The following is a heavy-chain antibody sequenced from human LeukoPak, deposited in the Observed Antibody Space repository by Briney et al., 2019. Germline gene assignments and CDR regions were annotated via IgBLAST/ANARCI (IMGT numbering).Heavy chain of an antibody. Sequence: RGSLRLSCAASGFTFTSYAMSWVRQAPGKGLEWVSGISGSGGGTNYADSVKGRFTISRDNSKNTLYLQMNRLRAEETAVYYCAKGRAARTPGVYYYYYMDVWGKGTTVTVSS. J-gene: IGHJ6*03. D-gene: IGHD6-6*01. CDR1: GFTFTSYA. V-gene: IGHV3-23*01. CDR3: AKGRAARTPGVYYYYYMDV. CDR2: ISGSGGGT.